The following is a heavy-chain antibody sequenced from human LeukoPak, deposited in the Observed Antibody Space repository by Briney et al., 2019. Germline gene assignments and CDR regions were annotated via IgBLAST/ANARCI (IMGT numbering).Heavy chain of an antibody. J-gene: IGHJ5*01. CDR1: VYTFTEYY. Sequence: GASVKVSCKASVYTFTEYYIHWLRQAPGQGLEWMGWVTPSTGDTFYAQNFRGRVTMTRDTSFSTAYMQLGGLKSDDTAVYYCARDIAPSGSWWFDSWGQGTLVSVSS. CDR2: VTPSTGDT. D-gene: IGHD6-13*01. V-gene: IGHV1-2*02. CDR3: ARDIAPSGSWWFDS.